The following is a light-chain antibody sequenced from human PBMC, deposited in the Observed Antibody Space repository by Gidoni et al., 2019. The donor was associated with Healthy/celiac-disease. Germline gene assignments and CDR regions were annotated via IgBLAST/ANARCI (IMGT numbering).Light chain of an antibody. Sequence: QSVLTQPPSVSGAPGQRVTISCTGSRSNIGAGYDVTWYQQLPGTAPKLLIYGNSNRPSGVPDRFSGSKSGTSASLAITGLQAEDEADYYCQSYDSSLSGSVVFGGGTKLTVL. CDR1: RSNIGAGYD. CDR3: QSYDSSLSGSVV. J-gene: IGLJ2*01. CDR2: GNS. V-gene: IGLV1-40*01.